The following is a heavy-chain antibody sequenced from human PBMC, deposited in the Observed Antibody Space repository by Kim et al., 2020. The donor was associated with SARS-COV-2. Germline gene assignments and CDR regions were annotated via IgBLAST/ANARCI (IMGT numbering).Heavy chain of an antibody. D-gene: IGHD5-12*01. CDR2: IYYSGST. Sequence: SETLSLTCTVSGGSISSYYWSWIRQPPGKGLEWIGYIYYSGSTNYNPSLKSRVTISVDTSKNQFSLKLSSVTAADTAVYYCARSSVVSGYDLLDYWGQGTLVTVSS. V-gene: IGHV4-59*01. CDR3: ARSSVVSGYDLLDY. J-gene: IGHJ4*02. CDR1: GGSISSYY.